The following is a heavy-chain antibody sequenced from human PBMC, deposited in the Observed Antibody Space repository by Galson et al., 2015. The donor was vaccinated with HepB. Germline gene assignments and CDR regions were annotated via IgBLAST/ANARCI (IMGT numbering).Heavy chain of an antibody. CDR1: GFTFSSYW. CDR3: VRGAPIYSHLLY. CDR2: IKQDGTEI. Sequence: SLRLSCAASGFTFSSYWMSWVRQAPGKGLEWVANIKQDGTEINYADFVKGRFTISRDNGKNTLYLQMNNLRGEDTAVYYCVRGAPIYSHLLYWGQGTLVTVSS. V-gene: IGHV3-7*01. D-gene: IGHD4-11*01. J-gene: IGHJ4*02.